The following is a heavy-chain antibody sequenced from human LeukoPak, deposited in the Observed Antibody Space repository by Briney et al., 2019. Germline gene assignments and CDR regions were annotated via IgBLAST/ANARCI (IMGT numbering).Heavy chain of an antibody. V-gene: IGHV1-2*04. CDR3: ARGGYSGYDY. CDR1: GYTFTSYD. CDR2: INPNSGGT. D-gene: IGHD5-12*01. Sequence: ASVKVSCKASGYTFTSYDINWVRQATGQGLEWMGWINPNSGGTNYAQKFQGWVTMTRDTSISTAYMELSRLRSDDTAVYYCARGGYSGYDYWGQGTLVTVSS. J-gene: IGHJ4*02.